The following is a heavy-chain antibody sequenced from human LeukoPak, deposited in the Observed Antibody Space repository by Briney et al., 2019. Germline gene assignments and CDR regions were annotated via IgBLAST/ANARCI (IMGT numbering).Heavy chain of an antibody. CDR2: ISSSSSYI. CDR3: AGTMVRGAYYFDY. J-gene: IGHJ4*02. CDR1: GFTFSSYS. V-gene: IGHV3-21*01. D-gene: IGHD3-10*01. Sequence: GGSLRLSCAASGFTFSSYSMNWVRQAPGKGLEWVSSISSSSSYINYADSLKGRFTISRDNAKNSLYLQMNSLRAEDTALYYCAGTMVRGAYYFDYWGQGTLVTVSS.